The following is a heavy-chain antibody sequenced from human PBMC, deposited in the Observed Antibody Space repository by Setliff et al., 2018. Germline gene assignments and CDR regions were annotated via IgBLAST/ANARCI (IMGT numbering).Heavy chain of an antibody. CDR1: GYSITSGYY. V-gene: IGHV4-38-2*02. CDR2: LFHTGTP. Sequence: PSETLSLTCTVSGYSITSGYYWGWIRQSPGKGLEWLGSLFHTGTPYYNPSLQSRLTMSVDTSNNQFSLKLNSVTADDAAVYYCARHLWGRWMATSSDYFDYWGQGILVTVSS. J-gene: IGHJ4*02. D-gene: IGHD5-12*01. CDR3: ARHLWGRWMATSSDYFDY.